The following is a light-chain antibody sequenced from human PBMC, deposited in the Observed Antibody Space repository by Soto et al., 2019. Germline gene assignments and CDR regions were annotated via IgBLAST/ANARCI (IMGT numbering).Light chain of an antibody. V-gene: IGKV1-5*01. CDR3: QHYHSYPYT. CDR2: DAS. Sequence: DIQMTQSPSTLSASVGDRVTITCRASQSIGGWLAWYQQRPGKAPRLLIYDASSVESGVPSRFSVSRSGTKFTLAISSLQPEDFATDYCQHYHSYPYTFGQGTKLEIK. CDR1: QSIGGW. J-gene: IGKJ2*01.